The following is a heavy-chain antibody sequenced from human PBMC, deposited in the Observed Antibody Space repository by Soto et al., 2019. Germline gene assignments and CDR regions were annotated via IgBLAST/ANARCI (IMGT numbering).Heavy chain of an antibody. V-gene: IGHV4-61*01. D-gene: IGHD3-22*01. J-gene: IGHJ5*02. CDR3: TGAYYDVSGYSLDP. Sequence: PSETLSLTCAVSGGSISSGCYSWSWVRQPPGKGLEWIGYIYYSGSINYNPSLKSRVTISVDTAKNQFSLKLSSVSAADTAVYYCTGAYYDVSGYSLDPWGQGTSVTVSS. CDR2: IYYSGSI. CDR1: GGSISSGCYS.